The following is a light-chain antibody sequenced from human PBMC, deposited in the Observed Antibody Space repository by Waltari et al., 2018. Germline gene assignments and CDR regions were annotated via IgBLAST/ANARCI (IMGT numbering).Light chain of an antibody. J-gene: IGKJ5*01. CDR3: QQYAYTPIT. CDR2: GAS. Sequence: IVLTQSPGTLSLSPGERAPLSCRVSQSVSSSYLAWFQQKPGQAPRLVIHGASSRAAAIPDRFSGSGSGTDFTLTISRLEPEDFAVYFCQQYAYTPITFGQGTRLEIK. CDR1: QSVSSSY. V-gene: IGKV3-20*01.